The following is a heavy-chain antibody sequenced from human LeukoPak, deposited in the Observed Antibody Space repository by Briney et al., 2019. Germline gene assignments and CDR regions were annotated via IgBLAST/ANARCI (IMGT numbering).Heavy chain of an antibody. CDR1: GFTFSSYS. CDR3: ARPLVYYGSSGYYPLDY. V-gene: IGHV3-21*01. Sequence: GGSLRLSCAASGFTFSSYSMNWVRQAPGKGLEWVSSISSSSSYIYYADSVKGRFTISRDNAKNSLYLQMNSLRAEDTAVYYCARPLVYYGSSGYYPLDYWGQGTLVTVSS. J-gene: IGHJ4*02. D-gene: IGHD3-22*01. CDR2: ISSSSSYI.